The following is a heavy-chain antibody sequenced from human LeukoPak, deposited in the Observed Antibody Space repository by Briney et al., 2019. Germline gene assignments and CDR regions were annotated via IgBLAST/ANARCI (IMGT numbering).Heavy chain of an antibody. D-gene: IGHD6-13*01. V-gene: IGHV3-23*01. CDR1: GFTFSSYA. CDR3: AKDPPYSSSWDAFDI. J-gene: IGHJ3*02. Sequence: GGSLRLSCAASGFTFSSYAMSWVRQAPGKGLEWVSAISGSGGSAYYAASVKGRFTISRDNSKNTLYLQMNSLRAEDTAVYYCAKDPPYSSSWDAFDIWGQGTMVTVSS. CDR2: ISGSGGSA.